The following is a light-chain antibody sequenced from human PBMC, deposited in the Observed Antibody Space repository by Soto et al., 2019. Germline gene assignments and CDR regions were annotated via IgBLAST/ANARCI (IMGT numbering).Light chain of an antibody. V-gene: IGKV3-15*01. CDR3: QHYHRWPPFS. CDR1: QTVATY. J-gene: IGKJ2*01. Sequence: EIVVTQSPATLSVSPGERVTLSCRASQTVATYITWYQQKPGQAPRLLIYDASTRATDAPARFSGSGSGTEFTLTITSLQSEDFAVYYCQHYHRWPPFSFGPGTKLEIK. CDR2: DAS.